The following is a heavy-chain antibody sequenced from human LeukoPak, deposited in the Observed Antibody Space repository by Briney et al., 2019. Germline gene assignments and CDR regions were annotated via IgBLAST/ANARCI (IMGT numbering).Heavy chain of an antibody. CDR1: GASISSGHY. D-gene: IGHD1-26*01. CDR3: ARESGAFSPFGF. V-gene: IGHV4-38-2*02. J-gene: IGHJ4*02. Sequence: SETLSLTCTVSGASISSGHYWGWIRQPPGKGLEWVGSVYYTGVTDYTPSLKSRVSMSIDKSKNQLSLKLTSVTAADTAMYYCARESGAFSPFGFWGQGTLVTVSS. CDR2: VYYTGVT.